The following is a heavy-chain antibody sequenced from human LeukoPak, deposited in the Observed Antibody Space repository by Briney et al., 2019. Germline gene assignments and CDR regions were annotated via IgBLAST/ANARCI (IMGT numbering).Heavy chain of an antibody. CDR1: GFTFSNAW. V-gene: IGHV3-66*01. D-gene: IGHD3-10*01. CDR2: IYSGGTT. Sequence: GGSLRLSCAASGFTFSNAWMSWVRQAPGKGLEWVSVIYSGGTTYYADSVKGRFTISRDNSKNTLCLQMNSLRAEDTAVYYCARGGPMVRGGGAFDIWGQGTMVTVSS. J-gene: IGHJ3*02. CDR3: ARGGPMVRGGGAFDI.